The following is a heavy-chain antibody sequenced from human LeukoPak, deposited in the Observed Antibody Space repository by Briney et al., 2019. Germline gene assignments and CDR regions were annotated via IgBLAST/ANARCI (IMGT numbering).Heavy chain of an antibody. CDR2: INPSGGST. CDR1: GYTFTSYY. CDR3: AGQSVLRFLEWLHDYGMDV. Sequence: ASVKVSCKASGYTFTSYYMHWVRQAPGQGLEWMGIINPSGGSTSYAQKFQGRVTMTRDTSTSTVYMELSSLRSKDTAVYYCAGQSVLRFLEWLHDYGMDVWGQGTTVTVSS. J-gene: IGHJ6*02. D-gene: IGHD3-3*01. V-gene: IGHV1-46*01.